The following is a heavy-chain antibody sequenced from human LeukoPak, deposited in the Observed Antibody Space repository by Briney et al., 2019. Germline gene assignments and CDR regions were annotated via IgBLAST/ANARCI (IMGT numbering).Heavy chain of an antibody. CDR2: SVPILGTA. D-gene: IGHD6-13*01. J-gene: IGHJ4*02. CDR1: GGTFSTYA. V-gene: IGHV1-69*04. Sequence: SVHVSCTASGGTFSTYAISWVRPAPGQGREGVGRSVPILGTANYAQNFQGIVTITADRSTTTAYMELSSRRSEDTAVYYCARVPQGSSWPYYFDYWGQGTLVTVSS. CDR3: ARVPQGSSWPYYFDY.